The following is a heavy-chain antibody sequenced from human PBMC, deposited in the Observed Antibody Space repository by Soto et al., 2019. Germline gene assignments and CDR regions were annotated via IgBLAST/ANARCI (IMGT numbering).Heavy chain of an antibody. CDR3: ARGLAYGDYGWLDP. D-gene: IGHD4-17*01. Sequence: QVQLVEAGGGLVKPGGSLRLSCAASEFTFSDYYMTWIRQAPGKGLEWVSYISNSGSTIYYADSVKGRFTISRDNAKNPLYLQMNSLRAEDTAVYYCARGLAYGDYGWLDPWGQGTLVTVSP. J-gene: IGHJ5*02. CDR1: EFTFSDYY. V-gene: IGHV3-11*01. CDR2: ISNSGSTI.